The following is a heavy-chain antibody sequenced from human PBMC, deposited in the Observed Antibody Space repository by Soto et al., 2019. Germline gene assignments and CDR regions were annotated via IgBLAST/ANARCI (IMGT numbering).Heavy chain of an antibody. CDR2: IIPIFGTA. CDR3: ALSEGDLIDPLSTSNYYYYYGMDV. Sequence: QVQLVQSGAEVKKPGSSVKVSCKASGGTFSSYAISWVRQAPGQGLEWMGGIIPIFGTANYAQKFQGRVTITADESTSTAYMELSSLRSEDTAVYYCALSEGDLIDPLSTSNYYYYYGMDVWGQGTTVTVSS. D-gene: IGHD3-16*01. CDR1: GGTFSSYA. V-gene: IGHV1-69*01. J-gene: IGHJ6*02.